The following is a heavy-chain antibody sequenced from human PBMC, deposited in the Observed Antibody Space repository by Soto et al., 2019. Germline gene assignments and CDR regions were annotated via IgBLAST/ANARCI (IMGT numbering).Heavy chain of an antibody. CDR3: ATRKQDSGSYWGYYYYGMDV. D-gene: IGHD1-26*01. J-gene: IGHJ6*02. V-gene: IGHV3-23*01. CDR2: ISGSGGST. Sequence: GGSLRLSCAASGFTFSSYAMSWVRQAPGKGLEWVSAISGSGGSTYYADSVKGRFTISRDNSKNTLYLQMNSLRAEDTAVYYCATRKQDSGSYWGYYYYGMDVWGQGTTVTVSS. CDR1: GFTFSSYA.